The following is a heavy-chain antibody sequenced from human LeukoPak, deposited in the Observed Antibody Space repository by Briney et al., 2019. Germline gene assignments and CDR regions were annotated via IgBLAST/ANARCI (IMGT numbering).Heavy chain of an antibody. J-gene: IGHJ4*02. Sequence: GGSLRLSCAASGFTFSSYSMNWVRQAPGKGLEWVSSISSSSSYIYYADSVKGRFTISRGNSKNTLYLQMNSLRAEDTAVYYCARAGTTRNDPLPWDTPLDYWGQGTLVTVSS. V-gene: IGHV3-21*01. CDR1: GFTFSSYS. CDR2: ISSSSSYI. D-gene: IGHD1-1*01. CDR3: ARAGTTRNDPLPWDTPLDY.